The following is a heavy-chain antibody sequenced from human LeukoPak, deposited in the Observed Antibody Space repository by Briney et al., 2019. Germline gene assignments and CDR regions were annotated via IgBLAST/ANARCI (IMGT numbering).Heavy chain of an antibody. D-gene: IGHD3-16*02. J-gene: IGHJ4*02. Sequence: GRSLRLSCAASGLTFSSYSMNWVRQAPGQGLEWVSSISSSSSYIYYADSVKGRFTISRDKDKNSLYLQMNSLRAEDTAVYYCASAVYDYVWGSYRPYFDYWGQGTLVTVSS. CDR3: ASAVYDYVWGSYRPYFDY. V-gene: IGHV3-21*01. CDR2: ISSSSSYI. CDR1: GLTFSSYS.